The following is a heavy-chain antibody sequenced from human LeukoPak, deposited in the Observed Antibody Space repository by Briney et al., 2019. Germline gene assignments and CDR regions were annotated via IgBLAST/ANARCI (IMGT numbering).Heavy chain of an antibody. CDR2: ISAYNGNT. Sequence: ASVKVSCKASGYSFTSYDVNWVRQAPGQGLEWMGWISAYNGNTNYAQKLQGRVTMTTDTSTSTAYMELRSLRSDDTAVYYCATRSRYCSGGSCYNWFDPWGQGTLVTVSS. V-gene: IGHV1-18*01. D-gene: IGHD2-15*01. CDR3: ATRSRYCSGGSCYNWFDP. J-gene: IGHJ5*02. CDR1: GYSFTSYD.